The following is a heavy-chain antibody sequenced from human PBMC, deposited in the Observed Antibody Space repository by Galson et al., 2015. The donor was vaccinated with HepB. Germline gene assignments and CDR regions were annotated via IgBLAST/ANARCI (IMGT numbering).Heavy chain of an antibody. V-gene: IGHV3-73*01. J-gene: IGHJ4*02. CDR3: SRLGDLSGCSSS. Sequence: LRLTCAGSGFTFSGSALHWFRHASGTRLAWLGRIGSTPTNDAPVYAESVKARFTISRDDSQNTAYLQINSLRTEDTAVYYCSRLGDLSGCSSSWGQGTLVTVSS. CDR1: GFTFSGSA. CDR2: IGSTPTNDAP. D-gene: IGHD2-2*01.